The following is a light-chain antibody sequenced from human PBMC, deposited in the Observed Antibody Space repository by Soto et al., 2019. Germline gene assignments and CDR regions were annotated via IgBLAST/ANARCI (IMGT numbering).Light chain of an antibody. CDR3: QHYGNSPPT. Sequence: EMVMTQSPATLSVSPGERVTLSCRASESVHSNLAWYQQKHCQGPSLLIYYASTRVTGVPDRFSGSGSGTEFTHTIISLQSEDFGVSYCQHYGNSPPTFGPGTKVEIK. CDR1: ESVHSN. CDR2: YAS. J-gene: IGKJ3*01. V-gene: IGKV3-15*01.